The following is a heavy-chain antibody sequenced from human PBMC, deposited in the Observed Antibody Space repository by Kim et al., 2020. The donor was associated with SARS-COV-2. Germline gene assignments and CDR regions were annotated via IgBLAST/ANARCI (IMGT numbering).Heavy chain of an antibody. CDR2: INPDGSEK. J-gene: IGHJ5*02. V-gene: IGHV3-7*01. CDR1: GLTFTTNW. Sequence: GGSLRLSCGVSGLTFTTNWMVWVRQPPGKGLEWVANINPDGSEKYYADSLKDRFTISRDNAKNSVFLQMNSLRAEDTAVYYCARGHFWFDLWGQGTLVTVSS. CDR3: ARGHFWFDL.